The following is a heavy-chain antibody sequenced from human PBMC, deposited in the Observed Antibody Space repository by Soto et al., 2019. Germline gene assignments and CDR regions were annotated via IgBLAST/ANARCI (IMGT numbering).Heavy chain of an antibody. V-gene: IGHV3-30*18. J-gene: IGHJ4*02. D-gene: IGHD4-17*01. CDR1: GFTFSSYG. CDR3: AKDRGLRWINYYFDY. CDR2: ISYDGSNK. Sequence: ESGGGVVPPGRSLRLSCAASGFTFSSYGMHWVRQAPGKGLEWVAVISYDGSNKYYADSVKGRFTISRDNSKNTLYLQMNSLRAEDTAVYYCAKDRGLRWINYYFDYWGQGTLVTVSS.